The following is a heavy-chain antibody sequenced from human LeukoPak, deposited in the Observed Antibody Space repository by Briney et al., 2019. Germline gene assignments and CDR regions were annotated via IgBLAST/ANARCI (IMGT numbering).Heavy chain of an antibody. CDR1: GFTFSNYA. CDR3: AKGATGLRIVGDD. V-gene: IGHV3-23*01. CDR2: ITGSGNDA. Sequence: GGSLRLSCAASGFTFSNYAMTWVRQALGKGLEWVSTITGSGNDAYYADSVKGRFTISRDNSKNMLYLQMDSLRAEDTAVYYCAKGATGLRIVGDDWGQGTLVTVSS. D-gene: IGHD2-15*01. J-gene: IGHJ4*02.